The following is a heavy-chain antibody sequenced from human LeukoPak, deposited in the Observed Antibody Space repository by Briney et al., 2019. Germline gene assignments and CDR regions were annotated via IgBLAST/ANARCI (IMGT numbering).Heavy chain of an antibody. Sequence: GESLKISCKASGYAFTHSWIGWVRQMPGKGLEWVGVVFPGDSGTRYSPSFQGQVTISADKSTMTAYLQWSGLKASDTAIYYCARQSIGTGDCYYFDYWGQGTLVTVSS. CDR1: GYAFTHSW. CDR3: ARQSIGTGDCYYFDY. CDR2: VFPGDSGT. D-gene: IGHD2-21*02. J-gene: IGHJ4*02. V-gene: IGHV5-51*01.